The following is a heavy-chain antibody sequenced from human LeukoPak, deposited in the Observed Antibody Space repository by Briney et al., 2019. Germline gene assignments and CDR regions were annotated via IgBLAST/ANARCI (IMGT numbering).Heavy chain of an antibody. CDR1: GGSISSGDYY. D-gene: IGHD3-22*01. Sequence: SSETLSLTCTVSGGSISSGDYYWSWIRQPPGKGLEWIGYIYYSGSTYYNPSLKSRVTISVDTSKNQFSLKLSSVTAADTAVYYCARGLRDYYDSSGYYYFDYWGQGTLVTVSS. CDR2: IYYSGST. V-gene: IGHV4-30-4*02. CDR3: ARGLRDYYDSSGYYYFDY. J-gene: IGHJ4*02.